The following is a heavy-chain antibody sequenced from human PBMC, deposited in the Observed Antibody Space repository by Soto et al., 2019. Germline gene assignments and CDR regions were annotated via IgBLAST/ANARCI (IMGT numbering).Heavy chain of an antibody. CDR1: GGTFSSYT. CDR3: ASRDDYGDRKEAFDI. Sequence: QVQLVQSGAEVKKPGSSVKVSCKASGGTFSSYTISWVRQAPGQGLEWMGRIIPSLGIANYAQKFQGRVTITADKSTSTGYMELSSLRSDDTAVYYCASRDDYGDRKEAFDIWGQGTMVTVSS. V-gene: IGHV1-69*02. CDR2: IIPSLGIA. D-gene: IGHD4-17*01. J-gene: IGHJ3*02.